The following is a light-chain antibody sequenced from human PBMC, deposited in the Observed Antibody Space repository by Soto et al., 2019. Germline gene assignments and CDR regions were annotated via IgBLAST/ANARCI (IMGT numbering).Light chain of an antibody. CDR2: DAS. CDR3: QQCDNWPPIT. CDR1: QSISTN. J-gene: IGKJ5*01. V-gene: IGKV3-15*01. Sequence: EIVMTQSPAALSVSPGQGATLYCRASQSISTNLAWYQQKPGQAPRLLIYDASARATGVPARFSGSGSGTEFTLTISSVQSEDFTVYYCQQCDNWPPITFGQGTRLEIK.